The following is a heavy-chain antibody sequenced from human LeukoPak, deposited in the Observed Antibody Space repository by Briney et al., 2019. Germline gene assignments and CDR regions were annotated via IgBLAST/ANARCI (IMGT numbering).Heavy chain of an antibody. CDR2: ISYDGSYK. V-gene: IGHV3-30-3*01. CDR3: ARGISMVRGVIPSYNWFDP. J-gene: IGHJ5*02. D-gene: IGHD3-10*01. Sequence: PGRSLRLSCAASGFTFSSYAMHWVRQAPGKGLEWVAVISYDGSYKYHADSVKGRFTISRDNSRNTLYLQMNSLGAEDTAVYYCARGISMVRGVIPSYNWFDPWGQGTLVTVSS. CDR1: GFTFSSYA.